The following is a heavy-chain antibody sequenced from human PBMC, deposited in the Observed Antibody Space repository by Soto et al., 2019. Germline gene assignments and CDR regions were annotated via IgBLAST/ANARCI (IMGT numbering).Heavy chain of an antibody. J-gene: IGHJ4*02. V-gene: IGHV4-34*01. CDR3: ARDLSTDSSGYYPFDY. Sequence: XETLSLTCAVYGGSFSGYYWSWIRQPPGKGLEWIGEINHSGSTNYNPSLKSRVTISVDTSKNQFSLKLSSVTAADTAVYYCARDLSTDSSGYYPFDYWGQGTLVTVSS. CDR2: INHSGST. CDR1: GGSFSGYY. D-gene: IGHD3-22*01.